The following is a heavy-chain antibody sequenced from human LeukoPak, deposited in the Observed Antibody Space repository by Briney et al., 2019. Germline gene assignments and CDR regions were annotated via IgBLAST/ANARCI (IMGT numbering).Heavy chain of an antibody. D-gene: IGHD6-19*01. J-gene: IGHJ4*02. CDR3: ARVKRMAVASLYYFDS. CDR1: GDSVSSNSAT. CDR2: TYYRSKWYS. V-gene: IGHV6-1*01. Sequence: SQTLSLTCAISGDSVSSNSATWNWIRQSPSRGLEWLGRTYYRSKWYSDYAVSVKSRITINTDTSKNQFSLQLSSVTPEDTAIYYCARVKRMAVASLYYFDSWGQGTLVTVSS.